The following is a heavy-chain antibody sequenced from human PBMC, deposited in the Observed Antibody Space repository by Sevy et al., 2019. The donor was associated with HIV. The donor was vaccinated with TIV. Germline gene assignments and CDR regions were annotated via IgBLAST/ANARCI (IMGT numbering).Heavy chain of an antibody. V-gene: IGHV4-39*01. D-gene: IGHD6-19*01. CDR2: IHLTLST. CDR1: GDSVSTSNKF. CDR3: ARTQAGVGSAQGDSTSYPYAGDHYFDR. J-gene: IGHJ4*02. Sequence: SETLSLTCTVSGDSVSTSNKFWGWIRQPPGKGLEWSGSIHLTLSTFYNPSLKGRVIISEDTSKHQFSLRLSSVSAADTAVYYCARTQAGVGSAQGDSTSYPYAGDHYFDRWGRGTLVTVSS.